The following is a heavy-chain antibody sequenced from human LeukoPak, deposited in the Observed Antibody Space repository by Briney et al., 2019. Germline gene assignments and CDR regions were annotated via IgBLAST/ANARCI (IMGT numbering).Heavy chain of an antibody. CDR2: INHSGST. CDR1: SGSFSGYY. V-gene: IGHV4-34*01. J-gene: IGHJ3*01. CDR3: ARGAVAFL. Sequence: PSETLSLTCAVYSGSFSGYYWSWIRQPPGKGLEWIGEINHSGSTNYNPSLKSRVTISVDTSKNQFSLKLSSVTAADTAVYYCARGAVAFLWGRGTMVTVSS. D-gene: IGHD6-19*01.